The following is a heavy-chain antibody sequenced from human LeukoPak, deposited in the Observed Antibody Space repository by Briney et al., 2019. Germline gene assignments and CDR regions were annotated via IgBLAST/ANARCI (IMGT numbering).Heavy chain of an antibody. CDR2: FDPEDGET. Sequence: ASVKVSCKASGYTFTSYFLHWVRQAPGKGLEWMGGFDPEDGETIYAQKFQGRVTMTEDTSTDTAYMELSSLRSEDTAVYYCAIVVTTGYFDYWGQGTLVTVSS. D-gene: IGHD2-21*02. V-gene: IGHV1-24*01. CDR1: GYTFTSYF. CDR3: AIVVTTGYFDY. J-gene: IGHJ4*02.